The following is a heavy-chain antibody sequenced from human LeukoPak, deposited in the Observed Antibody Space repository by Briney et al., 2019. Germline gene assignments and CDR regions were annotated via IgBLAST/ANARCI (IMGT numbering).Heavy chain of an antibody. V-gene: IGHV1-69*05. J-gene: IGHJ5*02. Sequence: GASVKVSCKASGGTFSSYAISWVRQAPGQGLEWMGGIIPIFGTANYAQKFQGRVTITTDESTSTAYMELSSLRSEDTAVYYCARDPDITMIVVVDDNWFDPWGQGTLVTVSS. CDR1: GGTFSSYA. CDR3: ARDPDITMIVVVDDNWFDP. D-gene: IGHD3-22*01. CDR2: IIPIFGTA.